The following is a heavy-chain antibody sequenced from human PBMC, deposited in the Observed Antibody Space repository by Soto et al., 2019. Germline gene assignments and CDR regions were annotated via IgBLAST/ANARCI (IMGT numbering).Heavy chain of an antibody. CDR2: IYYSGST. Sequence: QVQLQESGPGLVKPSQTLSLTCTVSGGSISSGDYYWSWIRQPPGKGLEWIGYIYYSGSTYYNPSLKSRVTISVVTSKNQFSLKLSSVTAADAAVYYCARDHAITMVRGSYYYYGMDVWGQGTTVTVSS. CDR1: GGSISSGDYY. CDR3: ARDHAITMVRGSYYYYGMDV. J-gene: IGHJ6*02. D-gene: IGHD3-10*01. V-gene: IGHV4-30-4*01.